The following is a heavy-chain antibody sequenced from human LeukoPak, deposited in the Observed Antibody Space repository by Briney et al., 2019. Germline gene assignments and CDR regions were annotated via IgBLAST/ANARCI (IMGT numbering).Heavy chain of an antibody. CDR2: INPSGGST. J-gene: IGHJ3*02. CDR1: GYTFTNYY. CDR3: ARAFYCSGGSCYSSSAFDI. Sequence: ASVKVSCKASGYTFTNYYMHWVRQAPGQGLEWMGIINPSGGSTSYAQRFQGRVTMTRDTSTSTVYMELGSLRSEDTAVYYCARAFYCSGGSCYSSSAFDIWGQGTMVTVSS. V-gene: IGHV1-46*01. D-gene: IGHD2-15*01.